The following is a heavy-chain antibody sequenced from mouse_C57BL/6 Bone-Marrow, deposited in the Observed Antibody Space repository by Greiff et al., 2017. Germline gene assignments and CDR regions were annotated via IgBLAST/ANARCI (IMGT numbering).Heavy chain of an antibody. CDR2: IDPENGDT. CDR1: GFNFKDDY. V-gene: IGHV14-4*01. Sequence: VTLKESGAELVRPGASVKLSCTASGFNFKDDYMHWVKQRPGQGLEWIGWIDPENGDTEYASKFQGKATIKADTTSNTAYLQLSSLTSEDTAVYYCTLVPNFDYWGQGTTLTVSS. J-gene: IGHJ2*01. CDR3: TLVPNFDY. D-gene: IGHD1-1*02.